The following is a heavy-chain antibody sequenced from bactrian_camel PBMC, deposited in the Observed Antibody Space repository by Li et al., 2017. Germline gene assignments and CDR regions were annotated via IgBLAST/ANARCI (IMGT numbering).Heavy chain of an antibody. CDR1: GYNMTA. D-gene: IGHD2*01. J-gene: IGHJ6*01. Sequence: HVQLVESGGGSVQAGGSLRLSCAASGYNMTACMAWFRQVPGKGRERVATIAASGFSYYLTAVKGRFTTSLDNAKNTMTLQMNDLRPEDTGVYYCATELKVSGTVVCDFGHWGQGTQVTVS. V-gene: IGHV3S53*01. CDR3: ATELKVSGTVVCDFGH. CDR2: IAASGFS.